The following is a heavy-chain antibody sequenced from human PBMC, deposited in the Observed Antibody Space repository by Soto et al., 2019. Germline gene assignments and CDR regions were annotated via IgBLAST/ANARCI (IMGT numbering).Heavy chain of an antibody. J-gene: IGHJ4*02. Sequence: QLQLQESGPGLVKPSETLSLICTVSGGSISISSYYWGWIRQPPGKGLEWIGSIYYTGNTYYNPSLKSRVTISVDTSKDQFSLKLTSVTAADTAVYYCARRRGCSGWIDYWGQGTLVTVSS. CDR2: IYYTGNT. V-gene: IGHV4-39*01. CDR1: GGSISISSYY. D-gene: IGHD6-19*01. CDR3: ARRRGCSGWIDY.